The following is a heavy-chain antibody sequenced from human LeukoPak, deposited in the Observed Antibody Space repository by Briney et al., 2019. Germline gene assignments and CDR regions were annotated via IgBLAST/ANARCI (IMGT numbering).Heavy chain of an antibody. CDR2: ISGSGGST. Sequence: GGSLRLSCAASGFTFSSYAMSWVRQAPGKGLEWISAISGSGGSTYYADSVKGRFTISRDNSKNTLYLQMNSLRAEDTAVYYCAKTGKPGYSSGYEYFQHWGQGTLVTVSS. J-gene: IGHJ1*01. CDR1: GFTFSSYA. V-gene: IGHV3-23*01. CDR3: AKTGKPGYSSGYEYFQH. D-gene: IGHD6-19*01.